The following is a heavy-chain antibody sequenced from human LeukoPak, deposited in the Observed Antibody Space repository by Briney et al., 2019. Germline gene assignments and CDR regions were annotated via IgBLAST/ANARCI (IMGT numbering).Heavy chain of an antibody. CDR2: ISGSGGST. CDR3: AKAYYDFWSGYTFFDY. V-gene: IGHV3-23*01. D-gene: IGHD3-3*01. CDR1: GFTFSSYA. J-gene: IGHJ4*02. Sequence: GGSLRLSCAASGFTFSSYAMSWVRQAPGKGLEWVSAISGSGGSTYYADSLKGRFTISRDNSKNTLYLQMNSLRAEDTAVYYCAKAYYDFWSGYTFFDYWGQGTLVTVSS.